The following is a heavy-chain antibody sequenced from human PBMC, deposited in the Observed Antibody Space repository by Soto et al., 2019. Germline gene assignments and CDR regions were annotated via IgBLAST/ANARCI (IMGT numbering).Heavy chain of an antibody. D-gene: IGHD1-26*01. CDR1: GFTFSSYA. J-gene: IGHJ4*02. Sequence: LRLSCAASGFTFSSYAMHWVRQAPGKGLEWVAVISYDGSNKYYADSVKGRFTISRDNSKNTLYLQMNSLRAEDTAVYYCARISGSWEPLRGGYFDYWGQGTLVTVSS. CDR2: ISYDGSNK. V-gene: IGHV3-30-3*01. CDR3: ARISGSWEPLRGGYFDY.